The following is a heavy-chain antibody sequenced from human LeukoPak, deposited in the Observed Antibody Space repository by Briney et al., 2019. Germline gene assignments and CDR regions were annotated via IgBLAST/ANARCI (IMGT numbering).Heavy chain of an antibody. J-gene: IGHJ4*02. Sequence: GGSLRLSCAASGFTFSSYSMNWVRQAPGKGLEWVSSISSSSSYIYYADSVKGRFTISRDNAKNSLYLQMNSLRAEDTAVYYCARVIGSGWEFDYWGQGTLVTVSS. CDR1: GFTFSSYS. D-gene: IGHD6-19*01. CDR3: ARVIGSGWEFDY. V-gene: IGHV3-21*01. CDR2: ISSSSSYI.